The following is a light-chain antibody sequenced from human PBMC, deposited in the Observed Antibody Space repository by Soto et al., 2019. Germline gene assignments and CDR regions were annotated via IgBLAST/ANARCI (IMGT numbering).Light chain of an antibody. Sequence: QPVLTQPASVSGSPGQSITISCAGTSSDVGSYDLVSWYQQHPGKAPKLMIYEVSKRPSGVSNRFSGSKSGKTASLTISGLQAEDEADYYCWSYAGSSTLVFGGGTKLTVL. J-gene: IGLJ2*01. CDR1: SSDVGSYDL. V-gene: IGLV2-23*02. CDR3: WSYAGSSTLV. CDR2: EVS.